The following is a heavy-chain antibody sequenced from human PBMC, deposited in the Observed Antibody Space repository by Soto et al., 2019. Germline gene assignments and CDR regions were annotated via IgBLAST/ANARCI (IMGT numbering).Heavy chain of an antibody. CDR2: INANSGGT. Sequence: QVQLVQSPAEVKKPGASVKVSCKASGYTFTGYYMHWVRQAPGQGLEWMGWINANSGGTNYAQKFQGWVTMTRDTSNSPAYMELSRLRSDDTAVYYCARSHYYGNKQVPGDYWGQGTLVTVSS. J-gene: IGHJ4*02. D-gene: IGHD3-22*01. CDR1: GYTFTGYY. V-gene: IGHV1-2*04. CDR3: ARSHYYGNKQVPGDY.